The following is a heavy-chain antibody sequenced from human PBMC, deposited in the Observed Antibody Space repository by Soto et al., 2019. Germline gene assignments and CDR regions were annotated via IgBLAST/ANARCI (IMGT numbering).Heavy chain of an antibody. V-gene: IGHV4-59*02. J-gene: IGHJ5*02. CDR3: PRVSRHVVPADYNWFDP. Sequence: SETLSLTCTVSGDSVSRSYWSWIRQSPGKDLEWIGYIYDSGYTDYNPSLKSRVTISVDTSKNQFSLKLRSVTAADTAVYYCPRVSRHVVPADYNWFDPWGQGTLVTVSS. CDR2: IYDSGYT. CDR1: GDSVSRSY. D-gene: IGHD2-2*01.